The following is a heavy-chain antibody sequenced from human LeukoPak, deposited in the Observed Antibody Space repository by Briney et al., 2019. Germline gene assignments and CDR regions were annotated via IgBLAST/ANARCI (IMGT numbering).Heavy chain of an antibody. CDR1: GFTFSSYA. V-gene: IGHV3-30*04. CDR3: ARDSHPYCYDSRGAFQH. D-gene: IGHD3-22*01. J-gene: IGHJ1*01. Sequence: GRSLRLSCAASGFTFSSYAMHWVRQAPGKGLEWVAVISYDGSNKYYADSVKGRFTISRDNSKNTLYLQMNSLRAEDTAVYYCARDSHPYCYDSRGAFQHWGQGTLVTVSS. CDR2: ISYDGSNK.